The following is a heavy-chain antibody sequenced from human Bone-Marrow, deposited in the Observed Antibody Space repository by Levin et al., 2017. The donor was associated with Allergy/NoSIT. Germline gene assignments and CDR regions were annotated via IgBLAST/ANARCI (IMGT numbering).Heavy chain of an antibody. V-gene: IGHV3-53*01. CDR1: DFIVRNNF. CDR2: IYAGGST. J-gene: IGHJ4*02. CDR3: AVNSVITGWYYFDY. Sequence: GESLKISCAASDFIVRNNFMTWVRQAPGKGLEWVSVIYAGGSTGYADSVKGRFTISRDYSKNTLYLQMNSLRVEDTAMYYCAVNSVITGWYYFDYWGQGALVTVSS. D-gene: IGHD3-22*01.